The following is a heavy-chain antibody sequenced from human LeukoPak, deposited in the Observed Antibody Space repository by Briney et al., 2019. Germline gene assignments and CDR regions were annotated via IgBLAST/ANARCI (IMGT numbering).Heavy chain of an antibody. CDR3: SSDDYYDSSGYHSSYYYYMDV. V-gene: IGHV3-15*01. D-gene: IGHD3-22*01. Sequence: GGSLRLSCAASGFTFSNAWMSWVRQAPGKGLEWVGRIKSKTDGGTTDYAAPVKGRFTISRDDSKNTLYLQMNSLKTEDTAVYYCSSDDYYDSSGYHSSYYYYMDVWGQGTTVTVSS. J-gene: IGHJ6*03. CDR2: IKSKTDGGTT. CDR1: GFTFSNAW.